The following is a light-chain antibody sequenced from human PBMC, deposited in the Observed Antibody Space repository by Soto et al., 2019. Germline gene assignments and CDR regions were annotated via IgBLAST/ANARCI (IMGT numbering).Light chain of an antibody. CDR2: DVT. CDR3: SSYTSVTTPLYV. V-gene: IGLV2-14*03. J-gene: IGLJ1*01. Sequence: QSVLTQAASVSGSPGQSITISCTGTTSDVGNSNRVSWYQQHPGKAPQLIIYDVTYRPSGVSNRFSGSKSGSTASLTISGLQAEDEADYYCSSYTSVTTPLYVFGAGTRSPS. CDR1: TSDVGNSNR.